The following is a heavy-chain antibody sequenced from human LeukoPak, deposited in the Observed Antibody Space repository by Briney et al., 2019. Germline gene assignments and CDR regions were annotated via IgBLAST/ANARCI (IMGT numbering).Heavy chain of an antibody. CDR2: IGGSGGST. CDR1: GFTFSSYA. Sequence: GGSLRLSCAASGFTFSSYAMSWVRQAPGKGLEWVSAIGGSGGSTYYADSVKGRFTISRDNSKNTLYLQMNSLRAEDTAVYYCARVGSSWVFDYWGQGTLVTVSS. CDR3: ARVGSSWVFDY. J-gene: IGHJ4*02. V-gene: IGHV3-23*01. D-gene: IGHD6-13*01.